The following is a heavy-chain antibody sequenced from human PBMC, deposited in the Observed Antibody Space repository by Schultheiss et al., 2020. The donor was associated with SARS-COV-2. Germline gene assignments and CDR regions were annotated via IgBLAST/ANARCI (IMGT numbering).Heavy chain of an antibody. CDR3: ARDLTTPHGGY. CDR1: GFTFSSYA. CDR2: ISYDGSNK. Sequence: GESLKISCAASGFTFSSYAMHWVRQAPGKGLEWVAVISYDGSNKYYADSVKGRFTISRDNSKNTLYLQMNSLRAEDTAVYYCARDLTTPHGGYWGQGTLVTVSS. V-gene: IGHV3-30*04. J-gene: IGHJ4*02. D-gene: IGHD4-11*01.